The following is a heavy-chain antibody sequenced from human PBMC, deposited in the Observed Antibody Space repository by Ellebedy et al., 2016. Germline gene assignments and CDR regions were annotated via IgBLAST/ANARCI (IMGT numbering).Heavy chain of an antibody. D-gene: IGHD5-12*01. V-gene: IGHV3-33*08. CDR2: IWYDGSNK. CDR1: GFPFSSYS. CDR3: ARDRRGYSGYGIDY. Sequence: GGSLRLSCAASGFPFSSYSMNWVRQAPGKGLEWVAVIWYDGSNKYYADSVKGRFTISRDNSKNTLYLQMNSLRAEDTAVYYCARDRRGYSGYGIDYWGQGTLVTVSS. J-gene: IGHJ4*02.